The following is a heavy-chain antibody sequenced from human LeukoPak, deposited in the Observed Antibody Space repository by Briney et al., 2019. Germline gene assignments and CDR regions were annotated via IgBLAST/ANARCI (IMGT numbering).Heavy chain of an antibody. CDR2: IYYSGST. D-gene: IGHD6-19*01. CDR3: ARAGASSGWPFYFDY. J-gene: IGHJ4*02. Sequence: SETLSLTCTVSGGSISSYYWSWIRQPPGKGLEWIGYIYYSGSTNYNPSLKSRVTISVDTSKNQFSLKLSSVTAADTAVYYCARAGASSGWPFYFDYWGQGTLVTVSS. CDR1: GGSISSYY. V-gene: IGHV4-59*01.